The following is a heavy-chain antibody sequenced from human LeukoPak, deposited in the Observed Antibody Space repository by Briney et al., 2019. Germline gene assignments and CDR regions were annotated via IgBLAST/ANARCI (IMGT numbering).Heavy chain of an antibody. D-gene: IGHD3-16*01. CDR1: GGSISSHY. V-gene: IGHV4-59*11. Sequence: SETLSLTCTVSGGSISSHYWSWIRQPLGKRLEWIGYIYYSGSTNYNPSLKSRVTISVDTSKNQFSLKLSSVTAADTAVYYCARSKEGVDYWGQGTLVTVSS. CDR2: IYYSGST. CDR3: ARSKEGVDY. J-gene: IGHJ4*02.